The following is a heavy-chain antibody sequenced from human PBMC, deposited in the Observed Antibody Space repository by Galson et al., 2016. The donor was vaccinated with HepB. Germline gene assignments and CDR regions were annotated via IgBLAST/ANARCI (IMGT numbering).Heavy chain of an antibody. CDR3: ASASSVYGYDDGMDV. J-gene: IGHJ6*02. D-gene: IGHD3-10*01. Sequence: SLRLSCAGSGFNFSSHSMTWVRQAPGKGLEWVSYIGSSTIYYRDSVKGRFTISRDNAKNSVSLQMKSLRAEDTAVYYCASASSVYGYDDGMDVWGPGTTVTGSS. V-gene: IGHV3-48*04. CDR1: GFNFSSHS. CDR2: IGSSTI.